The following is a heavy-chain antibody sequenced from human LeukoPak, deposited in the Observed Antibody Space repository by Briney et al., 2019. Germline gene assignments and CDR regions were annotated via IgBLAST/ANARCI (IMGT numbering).Heavy chain of an antibody. D-gene: IGHD3-22*01. Sequence: VPLSLTRAFYGGSFSGYYWSWIRQPPGKGLEWIGEINHSGSTNYNPSLKSRVTISVDTSKNQFSLKLSSVTAADTAVYYCARVGLRYYYDSSGYSHWFDPWGQGTLVTVSS. CDR3: ARVGLRYYYDSSGYSHWFDP. V-gene: IGHV4-34*01. J-gene: IGHJ5*02. CDR1: GGSFSGYY. CDR2: INHSGST.